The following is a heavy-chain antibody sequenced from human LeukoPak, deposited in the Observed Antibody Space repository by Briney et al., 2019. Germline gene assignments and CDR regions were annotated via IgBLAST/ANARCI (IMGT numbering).Heavy chain of an antibody. Sequence: GGSLRLSCAASGFTFSSDGMHWVRQAPGKGLEWVAVISYDGSNKYYADSVKGRFTISRDNSKNTLYLQMNSLRAEDTAVYYCAKIEVEGSGWPGGDYWGQGTLVTVSS. V-gene: IGHV3-30*18. J-gene: IGHJ4*02. CDR1: GFTFSSDG. D-gene: IGHD6-19*01. CDR3: AKIEVEGSGWPGGDY. CDR2: ISYDGSNK.